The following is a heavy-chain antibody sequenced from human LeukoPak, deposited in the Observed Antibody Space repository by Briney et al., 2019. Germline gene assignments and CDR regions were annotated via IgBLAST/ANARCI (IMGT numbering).Heavy chain of an antibody. J-gene: IGHJ4*02. CDR1: GGSISSSSYY. D-gene: IGHD6-19*01. Sequence: SETLSLTCTVSGGSISSSSYYWGWIRQPPGKGLEWNGSIYYSGSTYYNPSLKSPVTISVDTSKNQFSLKLSSVTAADTAVYYCAREEAGRFAYWGQGTLVTVSS. CDR2: IYYSGST. CDR3: AREEAGRFAY. V-gene: IGHV4-39*07.